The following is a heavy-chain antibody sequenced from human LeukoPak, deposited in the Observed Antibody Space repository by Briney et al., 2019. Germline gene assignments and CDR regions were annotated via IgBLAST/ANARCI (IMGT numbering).Heavy chain of an antibody. CDR3: ARGYCSGGTCYLVENWFDP. CDR2: IKQDGSEK. Sequence: PGGSLRLSCAASGFTFSSYWMSWVRQAPGKGLEWVANIKQDGSEKYYVDSVKGRFTISRDNAKNSLYLQMNSLRAEDTAVYYCARGYCSGGTCYLVENWFDPWGQGTLVTVSS. CDR1: GFTFSSYW. J-gene: IGHJ5*02. D-gene: IGHD2-15*01. V-gene: IGHV3-7*01.